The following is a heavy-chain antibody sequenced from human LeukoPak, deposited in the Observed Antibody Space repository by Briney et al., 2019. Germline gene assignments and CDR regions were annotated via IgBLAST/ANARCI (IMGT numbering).Heavy chain of an antibody. CDR3: ARVKGCSGNSCYPNFDY. D-gene: IGHD2-15*01. V-gene: IGHV3-48*02. CDR1: GFTFSDYS. Sequence: GGSLRLSCAASGFTFSDYSMNWVRQAPGKGLEWVSYISSSSGTIYYADSVKGRFTISRDNAKHSLFLQMNSLRDEDTAVYYCARVKGCSGNSCYPNFDYWGQGTLVTVSS. CDR2: ISSSSGTI. J-gene: IGHJ4*02.